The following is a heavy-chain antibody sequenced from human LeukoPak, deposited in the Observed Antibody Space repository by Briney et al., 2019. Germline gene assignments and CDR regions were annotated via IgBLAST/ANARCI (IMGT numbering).Heavy chain of an antibody. D-gene: IGHD1-1*01. CDR2: VSGSGSTT. CDR1: GFTFRNYA. CDR3: AKRDNYAQD. J-gene: IGHJ4*02. V-gene: IGHV3-23*01. Sequence: GGSLRLSCEASGFTFRNYAMSWVRQAPEKGLEWVSSVSGSGSTTHYEDSVKGRFTITRDNSKNTLYLQMNSLRADDTAVYYCAKRDNYAQDWGQGILVRVSS.